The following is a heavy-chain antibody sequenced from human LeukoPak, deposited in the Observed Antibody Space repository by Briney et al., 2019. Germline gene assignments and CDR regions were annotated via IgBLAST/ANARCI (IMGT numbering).Heavy chain of an antibody. V-gene: IGHV3-23*01. Sequence: GGSLRLSCVASGFTFSTYGMSWVRQAPGKGLEWVSTTSDRAGSSSYSDSVKGRFTISRDNSKNTLYLQMNSLRAEDTAVYYCANNRIVGITPLDYWGQGNLVIVS. CDR1: GFTFSTYG. CDR2: TSDRAGSS. CDR3: ANNRIVGITPLDY. J-gene: IGHJ4*02. D-gene: IGHD1-26*01.